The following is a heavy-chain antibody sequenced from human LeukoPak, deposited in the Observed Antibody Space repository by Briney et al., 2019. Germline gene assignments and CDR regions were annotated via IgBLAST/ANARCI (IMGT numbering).Heavy chain of an antibody. Sequence: ASVKVSCKASGYTFTGYYMHWVRQAPGQGLEWMGWINPNSGGTNYAQKFQGRVTMTRDTSISTAYMELSRLRSDDTAVYYCARAMAARLHYFGYWGQGTLVTVSS. J-gene: IGHJ4*02. CDR1: GYTFTGYY. CDR3: ARAMAARLHYFGY. CDR2: INPNSGGT. D-gene: IGHD6-6*01. V-gene: IGHV1-2*02.